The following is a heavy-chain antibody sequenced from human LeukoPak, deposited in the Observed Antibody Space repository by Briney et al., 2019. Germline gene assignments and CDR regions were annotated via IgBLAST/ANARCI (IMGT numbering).Heavy chain of an antibody. V-gene: IGHV3-7*01. CDR1: GFTFTNYW. CDR3: ARDRGIHGWFDP. D-gene: IGHD3-10*01. CDR2: IKQDGSET. J-gene: IGHJ5*02. Sequence: GGSLRLSCAAPGFTFTNYWMSWVRQAPGKGLEWVGNIKQDGSETYYVDSVKGRFTISRDNAKNSLYLQMNSLRAEDTAVYYCARDRGIHGWFDPWGQGTLVTVPS.